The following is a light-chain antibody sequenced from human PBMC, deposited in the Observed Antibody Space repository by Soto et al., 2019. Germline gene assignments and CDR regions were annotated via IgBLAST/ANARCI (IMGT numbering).Light chain of an antibody. J-gene: IGLJ2*01. V-gene: IGLV2-23*02. CDR2: EVS. CDR3: CSYTGSSTVV. Sequence: QSALTQPASVSGSPGQSITISCTGTSSDVGSYNLVSWYQQHPGKAPKVMIYEVSKRRSGVSNRFSGSKSGNTASLTISGLQAEDEADYYCCSYTGSSTVVFGGGTKVTVL. CDR1: SSDVGSYNL.